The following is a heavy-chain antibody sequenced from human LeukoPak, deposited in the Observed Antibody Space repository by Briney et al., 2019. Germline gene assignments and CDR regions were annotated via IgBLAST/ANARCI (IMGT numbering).Heavy chain of an antibody. CDR3: ARGGLVTPSDYYYYMDV. V-gene: IGHV4-34*01. CDR2: INHSGST. CDR1: GGSFSGYY. Sequence: SETLSLTCAVYGGSFSGYYWSWIRQPPGKGLEWIGEINHSGSTNYNPSLKSRVTISVDTSKNQFSLKLSSVTAAATAVYYCARGGLVTPSDYYYYMDVWGKGTTVTVSS. J-gene: IGHJ6*03. D-gene: IGHD5-18*01.